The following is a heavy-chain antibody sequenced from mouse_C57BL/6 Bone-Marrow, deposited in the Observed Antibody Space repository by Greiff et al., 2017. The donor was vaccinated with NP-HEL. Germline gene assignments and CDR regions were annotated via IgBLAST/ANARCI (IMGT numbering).Heavy chain of an antibody. V-gene: IGHV1-61*01. J-gene: IGHJ4*01. Sequence: VQLQQPGAELVRPGSSVKLSCKASGYTFTSYWMDWVKQRPGQGLEWIGNIYPSDSETHYNQKFKDKATLTVDKSSSPAYMQLSSLTSEDSAVYYCARRGVTRAMDYWGQGTSVTVSS. CDR2: IYPSDSET. CDR3: ARRGVTRAMDY. D-gene: IGHD2-2*01. CDR1: GYTFTSYW.